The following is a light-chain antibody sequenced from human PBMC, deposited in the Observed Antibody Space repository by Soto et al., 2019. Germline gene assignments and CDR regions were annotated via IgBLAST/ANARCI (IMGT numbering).Light chain of an antibody. V-gene: IGKV3-15*01. CDR2: GAS. CDR1: QSVSSN. Sequence: IVMTQSPATLSVSPGERATLSCRASQSVSSNLAWYQQKPGQAPRLLIYGASTRATGIPARFSGSGSGTEFTLTISSLQSEDFAVYYCQQYNNWPPLTFGGGAKADIK. J-gene: IGKJ4*01. CDR3: QQYNNWPPLT.